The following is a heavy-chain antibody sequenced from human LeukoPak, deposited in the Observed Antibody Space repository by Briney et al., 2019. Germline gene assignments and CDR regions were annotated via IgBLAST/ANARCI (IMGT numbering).Heavy chain of an antibody. J-gene: IGHJ4*02. CDR3: ARDSDCSGGSCFPYFDY. V-gene: IGHV1-69*04. CDR1: GGTFSSYA. CDR2: IIPIFGIA. Sequence: SSVKVSCKASGGTFSSYAISWVRQAPGQGLAWMGRIIPIFGIANYAQKFQGRVTITADKSTSTAYMELSSLRSEDTAVYYCARDSDCSGGSCFPYFDYWGQGTLVSVSS. D-gene: IGHD2-15*01.